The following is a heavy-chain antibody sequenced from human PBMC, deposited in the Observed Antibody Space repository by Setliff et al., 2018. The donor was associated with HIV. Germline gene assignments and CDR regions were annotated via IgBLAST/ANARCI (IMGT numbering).Heavy chain of an antibody. CDR1: GDSINTHY. D-gene: IGHD5-12*01. J-gene: IGHJ2*01. Sequence: SETLSLTCTVSGDSINTHYWSWLRQPAGKRLEWIGRTSSSGPTNPSLKSRVTISVDTSKNQFSLKLSSVTAADTAVYYCARPSAGGGYNYWYFDLWGRGTLVTVSS. CDR2: TSSSGPT. CDR3: ARPSAGGGYNYWYFDL. V-gene: IGHV4-59*05.